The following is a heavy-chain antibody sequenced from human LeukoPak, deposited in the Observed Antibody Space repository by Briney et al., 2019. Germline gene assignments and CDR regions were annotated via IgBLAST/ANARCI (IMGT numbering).Heavy chain of an antibody. D-gene: IGHD5-18*01. Sequence: ASVKVSCKASGYTFTGYYMHWVRQAPGQGLEWMGWINPNSGGTNYAQKFQGRVTITADKSTSTAYMELSSLRSEDTAVYYCARSERRYSYGLRPFDYWGQGTLVTVSS. CDR3: ARSERRYSYGLRPFDY. V-gene: IGHV1-2*02. CDR1: GYTFTGYY. J-gene: IGHJ4*02. CDR2: INPNSGGT.